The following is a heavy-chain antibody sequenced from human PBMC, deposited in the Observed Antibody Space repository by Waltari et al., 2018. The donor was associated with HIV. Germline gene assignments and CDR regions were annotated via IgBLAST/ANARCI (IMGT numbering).Heavy chain of an antibody. CDR3: TRAVYWEVVVAAPGYWFDP. D-gene: IGHD2-15*01. Sequence: EVQLVESGGGLLQPGRSLRLSCTASGFTFGDYAMSWFRQAPGKGLEWVGFIRSKAYGGTTEYAASVKGRFIFSRDDSKSIAYLEMNSLKTEDTAVYYCTRAVYWEVVVAAPGYWFDPWGQGTLVTVSS. V-gene: IGHV3-49*03. CDR1: GFTFGDYA. CDR2: IRSKAYGGTT. J-gene: IGHJ5*02.